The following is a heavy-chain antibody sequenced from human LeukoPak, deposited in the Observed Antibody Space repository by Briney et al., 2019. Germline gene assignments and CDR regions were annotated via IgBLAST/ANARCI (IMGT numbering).Heavy chain of an antibody. Sequence: GGSLTLSCVASGFTFSSYWMSWVRQAPGKGLEWVANIKQDGSEKYYVDSVKGRFTISRDNAKNSLYLQMNSLRAEDTAVYYCARLTGSCYPYWGQGTLVTVSS. D-gene: IGHD1-26*01. CDR1: GFTFSSYW. J-gene: IGHJ4*02. CDR2: IKQDGSEK. V-gene: IGHV3-7*05. CDR3: ARLTGSCYPY.